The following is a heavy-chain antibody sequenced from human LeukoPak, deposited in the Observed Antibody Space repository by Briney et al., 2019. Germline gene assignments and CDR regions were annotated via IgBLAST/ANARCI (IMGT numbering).Heavy chain of an antibody. CDR3: ASEERITIFGVVIRYFDY. Sequence: SVKVSCKASGGTFSSYAISWVRQAPGQGPEWMGRIIPILGIANYAQKFQGRVTITADKSTSTAYMELSSLRSEDTAVYYCASEERITIFGVVIRYFDYWGQGTLVTVSS. CDR1: GGTFSSYA. CDR2: IIPILGIA. D-gene: IGHD3-3*01. V-gene: IGHV1-69*04. J-gene: IGHJ4*02.